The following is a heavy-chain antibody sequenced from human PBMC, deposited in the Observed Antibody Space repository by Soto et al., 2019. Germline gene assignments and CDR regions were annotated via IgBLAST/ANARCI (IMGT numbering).Heavy chain of an antibody. CDR1: GFTFSRSE. D-gene: IGHD3-9*01. CDR3: ARGNFQVDVY. Sequence: GGSLRLSCAASGFTFSRSEMNWVRQAPGKGLEWVSYITSTGSTVYYADSVKGRFTISRDNAKNSLYLQMNSLRAEDTAVYYCARGNFQVDVYWGQGTRVTVSS. CDR2: ITSTGSTV. V-gene: IGHV3-48*03. J-gene: IGHJ4*02.